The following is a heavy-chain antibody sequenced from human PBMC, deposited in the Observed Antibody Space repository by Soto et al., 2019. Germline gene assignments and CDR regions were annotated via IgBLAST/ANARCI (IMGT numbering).Heavy chain of an antibody. CDR3: AKHYTHFLAY. CDR2: IYPGNSDT. CDR1: GYSXTRNW. Sequence: PGESLKISCKGSGYSXTRNWIGWVRQMPGKGLEWMGIIYPGNSDTRYSPSFQGQVTMSADTSTSTAYLQWSSLKASDTAIYYCAKHYTHFLAYRGQGTLVTVSS. J-gene: IGHJ4*02. D-gene: IGHD2-2*02. V-gene: IGHV5-51*01.